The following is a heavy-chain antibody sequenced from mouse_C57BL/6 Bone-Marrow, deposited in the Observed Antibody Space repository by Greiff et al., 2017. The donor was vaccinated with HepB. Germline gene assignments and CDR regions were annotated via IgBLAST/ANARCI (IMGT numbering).Heavy chain of an antibody. Sequence: EVQGVESGGGLVKPGGSLKLSCAASGFTFSDYGMHWVRQAPEKGLEWVAYISSGSSTIYYADTVKGRFTISRDNAKNTLFLQMTSLRSEDTAMYYCARIYYDYPLYAMDYWGQGTSVTVSS. J-gene: IGHJ4*01. D-gene: IGHD2-4*01. CDR2: ISSGSSTI. V-gene: IGHV5-17*01. CDR3: ARIYYDYPLYAMDY. CDR1: GFTFSDYG.